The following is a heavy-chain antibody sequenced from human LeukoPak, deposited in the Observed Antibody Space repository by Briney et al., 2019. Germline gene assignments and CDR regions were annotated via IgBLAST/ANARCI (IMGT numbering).Heavy chain of an antibody. J-gene: IGHJ4*02. CDR2: IYYSGST. V-gene: IGHV4-59*01. Sequence: SETLSLTCTVSGGSISSYYWSWIRQPPGKGLEWLGYIYYSGSTNYNPSLKSRVTISVDTSKNQFSLKLSSVTAADTAVYYCAREDYYDGSGSFDYWGLGTLVTVSS. CDR1: GGSISSYY. D-gene: IGHD3-22*01. CDR3: AREDYYDGSGSFDY.